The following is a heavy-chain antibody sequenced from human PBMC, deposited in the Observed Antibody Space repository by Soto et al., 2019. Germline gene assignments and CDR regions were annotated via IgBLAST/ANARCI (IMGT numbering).Heavy chain of an antibody. Sequence: SETLSLTCAVYYGPLIGYYWSWIRQPPGKGLEWIGEINHSGNTNYNPSLNPSLKSRVTISVDASKNQFSLNLRSVTATDTAVYYCARGFTGEWFGENKASYYYYGMDVWGQGTTVTVSS. J-gene: IGHJ6*02. CDR2: INHSGNT. CDR1: YGPLIGYY. V-gene: IGHV4-34*01. CDR3: ARGFTGEWFGENKASYYYYGMDV. D-gene: IGHD3-10*01.